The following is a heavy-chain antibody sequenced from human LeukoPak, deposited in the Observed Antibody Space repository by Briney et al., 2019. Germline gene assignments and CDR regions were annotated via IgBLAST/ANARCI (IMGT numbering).Heavy chain of an antibody. J-gene: IGHJ4*02. CDR2: LSFGGGTI. CDR1: GFTFSSYT. D-gene: IGHD2-2*01. V-gene: IGHV3-23*01. CDR3: AKEVVPGTSRSFDY. Sequence: GGSLRLSCAASGFTFSSYTMAWVRQAPGKGLECVSSLSFGGGTIYYADSVKGRFTISRDTSKNTLYLQMNSLRAEDTAIYYCAKEVVPGTSRSFDYWGQGTLVTVSS.